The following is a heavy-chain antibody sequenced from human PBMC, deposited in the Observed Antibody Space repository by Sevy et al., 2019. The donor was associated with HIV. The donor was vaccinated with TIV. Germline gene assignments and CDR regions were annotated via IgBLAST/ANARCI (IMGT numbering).Heavy chain of an antibody. J-gene: IGHJ4*02. V-gene: IGHV3-74*01. CDR1: GFTFSSYW. CDR2: ISNDGSST. D-gene: IGHD6-13*01. CDR3: ARDGRAAGDFDY. Sequence: GGSLRLSCAASGFTFSSYWMHWVRHAPGKGLVWVSRISNDGSSTTYADSVRGRLTMTRDNAKNTLYRQMNSLRAEDRAVDYCARDGRAAGDFDYWGQGTLVTVSS.